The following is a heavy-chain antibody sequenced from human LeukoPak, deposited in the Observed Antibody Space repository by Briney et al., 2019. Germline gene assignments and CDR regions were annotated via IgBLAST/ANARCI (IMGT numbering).Heavy chain of an antibody. CDR1: GGSISSSSDY. Sequence: SETLSLTCTVSGGSISSSSDYWGWIRQAPGKGLEWIGSTYYHENTYYNSSLKSRVTISVDTSKNQLSLKLNSVTAADTAVYFCARRAYSAAYWKHFDYWGQGTLVTVSS. CDR3: ARRAYSAAYWKHFDY. D-gene: IGHD1-1*01. J-gene: IGHJ4*02. CDR2: TYYHENT. V-gene: IGHV4-39*01.